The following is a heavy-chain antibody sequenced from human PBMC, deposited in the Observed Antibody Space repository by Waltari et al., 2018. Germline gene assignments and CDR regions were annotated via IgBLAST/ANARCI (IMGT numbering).Heavy chain of an antibody. D-gene: IGHD3-22*01. Sequence: QLQLVQSGAEVKKPGASVTVSCEASGCNFTRYYVNWGRQATGQGLEWMGWINPHSGEVGYTQRFQGRVTMTRNTSINTVYMELSSLTADDTATYYCSDSSGPWGQGTLVTVSS. V-gene: IGHV1-8*01. CDR2: INPHSGEV. J-gene: IGHJ5*02. CDR3: SDSSGP. CDR1: GCNFTRYY.